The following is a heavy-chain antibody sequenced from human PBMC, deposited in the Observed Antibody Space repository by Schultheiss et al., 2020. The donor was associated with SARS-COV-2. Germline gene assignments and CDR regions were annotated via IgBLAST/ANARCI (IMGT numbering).Heavy chain of an antibody. V-gene: IGHV3-48*04. Sequence: GGSLRLSCAASGFTVSSNYMSWVRQAPGKGLEWVSGISWNSGSIGYADSVKGRFTISRDNAKNSLYLQMNSLRAEDTAVYYCARDRSYCSSTSCYTGIDYWGQGTLVTVSS. D-gene: IGHD2-2*02. CDR3: ARDRSYCSSTSCYTGIDY. CDR2: ISWNSGSI. CDR1: GFTVSSNY. J-gene: IGHJ4*02.